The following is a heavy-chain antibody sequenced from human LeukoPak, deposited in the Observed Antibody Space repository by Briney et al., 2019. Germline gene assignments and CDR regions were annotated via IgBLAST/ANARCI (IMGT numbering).Heavy chain of an antibody. J-gene: IGHJ4*02. Sequence: GGSLRLSCAASGSTFGNYYMSWVRQAPGKGLEWVGRIRSKADNYATAYAASVQGRCTISRDDSKNTAYLQLNSLKTEDTAVYYCTQSNYWGQGALVTVSS. CDR3: TQSNY. V-gene: IGHV3-73*01. CDR1: GSTFGNYY. CDR2: IRSKADNYAT.